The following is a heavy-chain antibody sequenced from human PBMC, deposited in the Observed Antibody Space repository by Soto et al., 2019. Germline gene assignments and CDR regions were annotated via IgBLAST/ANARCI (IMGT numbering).Heavy chain of an antibody. J-gene: IGHJ4*02. CDR1: GFSLTTTHMG. CDR2: IYWDDDK. V-gene: IGHV2-5*02. CDR3: AHAGDYDLLSFDH. D-gene: IGHD4-17*01. Sequence: QITLKESGPPLVRPAQTLTLTCAFSGFSLTTTHMGVAWIHQPPGKALEWLALIYWDDDKRYSPSLKNRLAISKDTSRNRVVLTITNMNPEDTGTYFCAHAGDYDLLSFDHWGPGTLVTVSS.